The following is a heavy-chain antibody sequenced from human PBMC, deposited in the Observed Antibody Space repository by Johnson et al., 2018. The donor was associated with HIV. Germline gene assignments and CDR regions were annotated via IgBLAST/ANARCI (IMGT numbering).Heavy chain of an antibody. J-gene: IGHJ3*02. Sequence: QMLLVESGGGVVQPGGSLRLSCAASGFTFSSYGMHWVRQAPGKGLEWVAFIRYDGSNKYYADSVRGRFTISRDNSKNTLYLQMNSLRAEDTAVYYCARVHSGGAFDIWGQGTMVTVSS. V-gene: IGHV3-30*02. CDR1: GFTFSSYG. CDR2: IRYDGSNK. CDR3: ARVHSGGAFDI.